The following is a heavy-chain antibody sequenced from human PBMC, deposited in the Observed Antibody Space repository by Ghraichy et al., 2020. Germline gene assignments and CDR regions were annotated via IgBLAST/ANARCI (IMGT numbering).Heavy chain of an antibody. CDR2: IYDSGST. CDR3: ARAANSGYDYYNYMDV. V-gene: IGHV4-59*01. Sequence: SETPSLTCTVSGGSISSYYWNWIRQPPGKELEWIGYIYDSGSTNYKPSLKSRVTISVDTSKNQFSLKLSSVTAADTAVYYCARAANSGYDYYNYMDVWGKGTTVTVSS. D-gene: IGHD5-12*01. J-gene: IGHJ6*03. CDR1: GGSISSYY.